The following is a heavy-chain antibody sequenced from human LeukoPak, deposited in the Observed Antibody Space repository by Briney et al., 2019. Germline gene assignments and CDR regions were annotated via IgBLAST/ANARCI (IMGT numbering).Heavy chain of an antibody. CDR1: GFTVSSNY. Sequence: PGGSLRLSCAASGFTVSSNYMNWVRQAPGKGLEWVSYIYSGGGTYYADSVKGRFTISRDNSKNTLYLQMDRLRVEDTAVYYCATYTPDYGSDAFDIWGQGTMVIVPS. J-gene: IGHJ3*02. D-gene: IGHD3-10*01. CDR2: IYSGGGT. V-gene: IGHV3-66*02. CDR3: ATYTPDYGSDAFDI.